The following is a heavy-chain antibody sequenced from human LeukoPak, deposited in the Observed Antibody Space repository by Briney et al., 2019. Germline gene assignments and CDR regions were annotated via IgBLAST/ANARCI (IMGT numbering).Heavy chain of an antibody. D-gene: IGHD3-22*01. V-gene: IGHV3-23*01. CDR3: AKGHDSSGYYSQRWAFDI. J-gene: IGHJ3*02. Sequence: GGSLRLSCAASGFTSSNFAMSWVRQAPGKGLEWVSGVSGTGGSTHYADSVKGRFTISRDNSKNTLYLQMNSLRAEDTAVYYCAKGHDSSGYYSQRWAFDIWGQGTMVTVSS. CDR2: VSGTGGST. CDR1: GFTSSNFA.